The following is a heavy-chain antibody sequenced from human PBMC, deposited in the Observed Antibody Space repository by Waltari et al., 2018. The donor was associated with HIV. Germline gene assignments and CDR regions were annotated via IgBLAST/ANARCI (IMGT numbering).Heavy chain of an antibody. V-gene: IGHV4-39*01. CDR1: GGSVRSSSYF. D-gene: IGHD1-26*01. CDR3: ARHALRVGAAYWNFDL. Sequence: QLQLQESGPGLVKPSETLSLTCTVYGGSVRSSSYFRGWIRQPPGKGRGRVGRIYYTGRAYYNPSLKSRVTISVDTSKNQFSLKVTSVTAADTAVYYCARHALRVGAAYWNFDLWGRGTLVTVSS. CDR2: IYYTGRA. J-gene: IGHJ2*01.